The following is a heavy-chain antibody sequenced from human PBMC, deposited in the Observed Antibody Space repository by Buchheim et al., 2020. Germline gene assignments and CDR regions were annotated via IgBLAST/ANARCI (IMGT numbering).Heavy chain of an antibody. J-gene: IGHJ4*02. Sequence: EVQLLESGGGLVQPGGSLRLSCTASGFTFSTYAMTWVRQAPGKGLEWVANIKQDGSEKYYVDSVKGRFTISRDNAKNSLYLQMNSLRAEDTAVYYCARDKVLRFLEWLALDYWGQGTL. CDR1: GFTFSTYA. CDR2: IKQDGSEK. CDR3: ARDKVLRFLEWLALDY. V-gene: IGHV3-7*01. D-gene: IGHD3-3*01.